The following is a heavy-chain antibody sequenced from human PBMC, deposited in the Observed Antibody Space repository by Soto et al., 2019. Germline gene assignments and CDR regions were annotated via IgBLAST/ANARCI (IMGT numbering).Heavy chain of an antibody. J-gene: IGHJ6*02. D-gene: IGHD2-15*01. V-gene: IGHV3-23*01. CDR3: AKVYCSGGSGYPYRAHYCYGMDV. Sequence: GGSLRLSCAASGFTFSSYAMSWVRQAPGKGLEWVSAISGSGGSTYYADSVKGRFTISRDNSKNTLYLQMNSLRAEDTAVYYCAKVYCSGGSGYPYRAHYCYGMDVWGQGTTVTVSS. CDR2: ISGSGGST. CDR1: GFTFSSYA.